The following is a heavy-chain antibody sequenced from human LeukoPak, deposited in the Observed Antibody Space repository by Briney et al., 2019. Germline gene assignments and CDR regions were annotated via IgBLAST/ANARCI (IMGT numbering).Heavy chain of an antibody. CDR1: GGSISSYY. V-gene: IGHV4-4*07. D-gene: IGHD1-1*01. CDR3: ARVGVTASGNYYYYMDV. CDR2: IYTSGST. Sequence: SETLSLTCTVSGGSISSYYWSWIRQPAGKGLEWIGRIYTSGSTNYNPSLKSRVTMSVDTSKNQFSLKLSSVTAADTAMYYCARVGVTASGNYYYYMDVWGKGTTVTVSS. J-gene: IGHJ6*03.